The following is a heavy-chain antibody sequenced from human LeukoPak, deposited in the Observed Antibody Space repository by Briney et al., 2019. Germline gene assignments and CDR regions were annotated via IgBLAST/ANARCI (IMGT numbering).Heavy chain of an antibody. Sequence: ASVKVSCKASGYTFTGYNMHWVRQAPGQGLEWMGWINPNSGGTNYAQKFQGRVTMTRGTSISTVYMELSRLKSDDTAVYYCARDLEMTTVDYWGQGTLVTVSS. J-gene: IGHJ4*02. V-gene: IGHV1-2*02. CDR3: ARDLEMTTVDY. CDR2: INPNSGGT. CDR1: GYTFTGYN. D-gene: IGHD4-17*01.